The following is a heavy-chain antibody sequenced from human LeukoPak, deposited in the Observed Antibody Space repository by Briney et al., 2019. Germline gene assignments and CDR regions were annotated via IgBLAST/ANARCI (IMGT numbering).Heavy chain of an antibody. V-gene: IGHV3-11*01. CDR2: ISSSTTTI. Sequence: GGSLRLSCAASGFTFIDYYMSWIRQAPGKGLEWVSYISSSTTTIYYADSVKGRFTISRDNAKNSLYLQMHSLRAEDTAVYYCARARYYYDSNTYRQGPLFDYWGQGTLVTVSS. CDR3: ARARYYYDSNTYRQGPLFDY. J-gene: IGHJ4*02. D-gene: IGHD3-22*01. CDR1: GFTFIDYY.